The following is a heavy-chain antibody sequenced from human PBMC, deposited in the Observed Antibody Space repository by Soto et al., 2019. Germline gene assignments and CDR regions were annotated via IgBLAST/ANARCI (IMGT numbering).Heavy chain of an antibody. Sequence: QVQLVESGGGVVQPGRSLRLSCAASGFTFSSYAMHWVRQAPGKGLEWVAVISYDGSNKYYADSVKGRFTMSRDNSTNTLYLQLNSLRAEDTAVYYCARVGGGGSSSDPYYYGMDVWGQGTTVTVSS. V-gene: IGHV3-30-3*01. CDR2: ISYDGSNK. J-gene: IGHJ6*02. CDR3: ARVGGGGSSSDPYYYGMDV. D-gene: IGHD6-13*01. CDR1: GFTFSSYA.